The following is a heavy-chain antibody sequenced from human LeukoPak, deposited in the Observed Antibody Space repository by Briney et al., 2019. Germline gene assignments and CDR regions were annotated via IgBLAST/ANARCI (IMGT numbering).Heavy chain of an antibody. CDR2: INPNNGGT. CDR1: GYTFTGYY. J-gene: IGHJ3*02. CDR3: ASSRRITMIVVVLLDI. Sequence: ASVKVSCKASGYTFTGYYMHWVRQAPGQGLEWMGWINPNNGGTNYAQKFQGRVTMTRDTSISTAYMELSRLRSDDTAVYYCASSRRITMIVVVLLDIWGQGTMVTVSS. D-gene: IGHD3-22*01. V-gene: IGHV1-2*02.